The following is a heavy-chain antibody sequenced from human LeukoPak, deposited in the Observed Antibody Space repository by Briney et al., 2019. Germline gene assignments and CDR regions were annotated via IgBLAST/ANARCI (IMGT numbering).Heavy chain of an antibody. Sequence: GGSLRLSCAASGFTFSSYGMHWVRQAPGKGLEWVAVISYDGSNKYYADSVKGRFTISRDNSKNTLYLQMNSLRAEDTAVYYCAKDHYGDYALRYFDYWGQGTLVTVSS. D-gene: IGHD4-17*01. J-gene: IGHJ4*02. CDR1: GFTFSSYG. V-gene: IGHV3-30*18. CDR3: AKDHYGDYALRYFDY. CDR2: ISYDGSNK.